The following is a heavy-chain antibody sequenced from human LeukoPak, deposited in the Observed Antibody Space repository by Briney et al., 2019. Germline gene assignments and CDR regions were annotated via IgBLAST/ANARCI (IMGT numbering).Heavy chain of an antibody. V-gene: IGHV4-59*01. CDR3: ARDRGGSYADY. CDR1: GGSFSGYY. D-gene: IGHD1-26*01. J-gene: IGHJ4*02. CDR2: IYYSGST. Sequence: SETLSLTCAVYGGSFSGYYWSWIRQPPGKGLEWIGDIYYSGSTNYNPSLKSRVTISVDTSKNQFSLNLNSVTAADTAVYYCARDRGGSYADYWGQGTLVTVSS.